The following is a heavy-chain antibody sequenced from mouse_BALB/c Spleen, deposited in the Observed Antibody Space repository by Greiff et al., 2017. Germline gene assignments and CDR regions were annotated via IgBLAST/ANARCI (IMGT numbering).Heavy chain of an antibody. J-gene: IGHJ1*01. CDR2: IRSKSNNYAT. CDR1: GFTSNTYA. V-gene: IGHV10-1*02. Sequence: EVMLVESGGGLVQPKGSLKLSCAASGFTSNTYAMNWVRQAPGKGLEWVARIRSKSNNYATYYADSVKDRFTISRDDSQSMLYLQMNNLKTEDTAMYYCVTLAYYRYEGYFDVWGAGTTVTVSS. D-gene: IGHD2-14*01. CDR3: VTLAYYRYEGYFDV.